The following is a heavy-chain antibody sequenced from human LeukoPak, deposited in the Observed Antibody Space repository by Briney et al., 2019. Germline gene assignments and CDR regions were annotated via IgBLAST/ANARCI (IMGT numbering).Heavy chain of an antibody. V-gene: IGHV3-7*04. CDR3: ARERVCRSNSCYSTFDS. D-gene: IGHD2-2*02. J-gene: IGHJ4*02. CDR1: GFTFSSYW. CDR2: IKQDGSDK. Sequence: PGGSLRLSCAASGFTFSSYWMTWGRQAPGKGLEWVANIKQDGSDKHYVDSVKGRFTISRDNAKNSLFLQMDSLRDEDTAVYYCARERVCRSNSCYSTFDSWGQGTLVTVSS.